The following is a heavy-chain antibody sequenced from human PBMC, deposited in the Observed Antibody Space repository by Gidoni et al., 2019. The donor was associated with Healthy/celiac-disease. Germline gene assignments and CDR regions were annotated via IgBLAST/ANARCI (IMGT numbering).Heavy chain of an antibody. V-gene: IGHV3-33*01. CDR3: ARDSGPGDAFDI. J-gene: IGHJ3*02. CDR2: IWYDGSNK. D-gene: IGHD6-25*01. Sequence: QVRLVESGGGVVQPGRSLSLSWSASGFSFSSYGMHWVRQAPGKGLEWVAVIWYDGSNKYYADSVKGRLTISRDNSKNTLYLQMNSLRAEDTAVYYCARDSGPGDAFDIWGQGTMVTVSS. CDR1: GFSFSSYG.